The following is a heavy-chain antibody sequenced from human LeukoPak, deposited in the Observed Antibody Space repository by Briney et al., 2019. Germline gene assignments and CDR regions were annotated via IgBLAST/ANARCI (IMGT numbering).Heavy chain of an antibody. Sequence: PSETLSLTCTVSGGSISSYYWGWIRQPPGKGLEWIRSIYYSGSTYYNPSLKSRVTISVDTSKNQFSLKLSSVTAADTAVYYCASSMSGYLAGYFDYWGQGTLVTVSS. CDR2: IYYSGST. V-gene: IGHV4-39*07. CDR3: ASSMSGYLAGYFDY. D-gene: IGHD3-3*01. CDR1: GGSISSYY. J-gene: IGHJ4*02.